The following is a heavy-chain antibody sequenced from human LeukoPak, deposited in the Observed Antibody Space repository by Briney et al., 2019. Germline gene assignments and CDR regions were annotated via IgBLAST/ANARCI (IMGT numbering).Heavy chain of an antibody. CDR3: ARDLANYDFWSGYTG. CDR1: GFTFSSYA. CDR2: ISYDGSNK. Sequence: GGSMRLSCAASGFTFSSYAMHWVRKAPGKGLEWVAVISYDGSNKYYADSVKGRFTISRDNSKNTLYLQMNSLRAEDTAVYYCARDLANYDFWSGYTGWGQGTLVTVSS. D-gene: IGHD3-3*01. J-gene: IGHJ4*02. V-gene: IGHV3-30-3*01.